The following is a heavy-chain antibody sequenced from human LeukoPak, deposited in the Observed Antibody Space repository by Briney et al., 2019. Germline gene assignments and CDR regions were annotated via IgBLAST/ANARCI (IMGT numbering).Heavy chain of an antibody. D-gene: IGHD2-2*01. CDR2: INHSGST. V-gene: IGHV4-34*01. Sequence: SETLSLTCAVYGGSFSGYYWSWIRQPPGKGLEWIGEINHSGSTNYSPSLKSRVTISVDTSKNQFSLKLSSVTAADTAVYYCARGRPCSSTSCWTSGYYYMDVWGKGTTVTVSS. CDR3: ARGRPCSSTSCWTSGYYYMDV. CDR1: GGSFSGYY. J-gene: IGHJ6*03.